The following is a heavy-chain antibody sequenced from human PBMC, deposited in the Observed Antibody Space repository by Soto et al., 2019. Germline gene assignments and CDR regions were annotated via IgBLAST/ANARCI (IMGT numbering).Heavy chain of an antibody. CDR3: ARGIHYYESHGYGPGAY. J-gene: IGHJ4*02. CDR2: IWYDGSRK. Sequence: QVQLVESGGGVVQPGGSLRLSCAASGFIFSSYAMHWVRQAPGKGLEWMAVIWYDGSRKHYADSLKGRFTISRDNPKNTLYLEMNSLRVEDTAVYYCARGIHYYESHGYGPGAYWGQGTLVSVSS. V-gene: IGHV3-33*01. CDR1: GFIFSSYA. D-gene: IGHD3-22*01.